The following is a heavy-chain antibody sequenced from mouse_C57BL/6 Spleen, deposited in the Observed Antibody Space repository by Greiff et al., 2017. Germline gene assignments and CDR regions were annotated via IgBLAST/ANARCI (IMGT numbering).Heavy chain of an antibody. J-gene: IGHJ4*01. V-gene: IGHV1-81*01. CDR2: IYPRSGNT. Sequence: VQLQQSGAELARPGASVKLSCKASGYTFTSYGISWVKQRTGQGLEWIGEIYPRSGNTYYNEKFKGKATLTADKSSSTAYMELRSLTSEDSAVXFCARGGGSLYYYAMDYWGQGTSVTVSS. CDR1: GYTFTSYG. CDR3: ARGGGSLYYYAMDY. D-gene: IGHD6-1*01.